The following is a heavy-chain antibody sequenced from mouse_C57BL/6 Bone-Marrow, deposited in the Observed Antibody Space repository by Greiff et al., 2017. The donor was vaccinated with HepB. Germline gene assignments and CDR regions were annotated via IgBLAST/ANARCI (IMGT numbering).Heavy chain of an antibody. D-gene: IGHD2-10*01. CDR2: INYDGSST. CDR3: ARASYYGKTYYAMDY. CDR1: GFTFSDYY. V-gene: IGHV5-16*01. J-gene: IGHJ4*01. Sequence: EVQRVESEGGLVQPGSSMKLSCTASGFTFSDYYMAWVRQVPEKGLEWVANINYDGSSTYYLDSLKSRFIISRDNAKNILYLQMSSLKSEDTATYYCARASYYGKTYYAMDYWGQGTSVTVSS.